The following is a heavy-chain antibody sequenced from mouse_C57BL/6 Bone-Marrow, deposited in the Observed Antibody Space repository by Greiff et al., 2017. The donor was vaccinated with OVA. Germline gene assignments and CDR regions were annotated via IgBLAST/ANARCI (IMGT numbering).Heavy chain of an antibody. J-gene: IGHJ3*01. CDR1: GNTFTEYT. D-gene: IGHD3-2*02. V-gene: IGHV1-62-2*01. CDR2: FYPGSGSI. Sequence: QVQLQQSGAELVKPGASVKLSCKASGNTFTEYTIHWVKQRPDQGLEWIGWFYPGSGSIKYNEKFKDKATLTADKSSSTVYMELSRLTSEDSAVYFGARHEERTAQATFFAYWGQGTLVTVSA. CDR3: ARHEERTAQATFFAY.